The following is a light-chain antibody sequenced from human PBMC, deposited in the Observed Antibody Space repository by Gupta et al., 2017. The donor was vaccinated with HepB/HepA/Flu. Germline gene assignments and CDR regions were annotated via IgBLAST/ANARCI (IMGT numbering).Light chain of an antibody. V-gene: IGKV1-39*01. CDR3: QQSDSAPGT. Sequence: DIQMTQSPSSLSASLGDRVTITCRASQTISTYLNWHQQKPGKAPELLIYGASSLQSGVPSRFSGGGSGTXFTLTIXNLQPEDFATYYCQQSDSAPGTFGXGTKVDIK. J-gene: IGKJ1*01. CDR1: QTISTY. CDR2: GAS.